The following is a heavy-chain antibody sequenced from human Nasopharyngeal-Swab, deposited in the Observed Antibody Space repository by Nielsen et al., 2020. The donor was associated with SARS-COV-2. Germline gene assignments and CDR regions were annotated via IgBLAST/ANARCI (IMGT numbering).Heavy chain of an antibody. CDR1: GFTLSTYA. CDR3: ARPRRELRVYYGMDV. J-gene: IGHJ6*02. Sequence: GGSLRLSCAASGFTLSTYAMNWVRQAQGKGLEWVAVISYDGPNKYYADSVKGRFTVSRDNSKNTLYLQMNSLRAEDTAVYYCARPRRELRVYYGMDVWGQGTTVTVSS. D-gene: IGHD1-7*01. CDR2: ISYDGPNK. V-gene: IGHV3-30-3*01.